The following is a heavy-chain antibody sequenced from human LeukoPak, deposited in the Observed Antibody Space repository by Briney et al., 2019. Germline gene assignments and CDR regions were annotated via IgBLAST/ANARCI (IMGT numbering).Heavy chain of an antibody. D-gene: IGHD3-22*01. Sequence: SETLSLTCTVSGGSISSYYWSWIRQPAGKGLESIGHISTSGSTNYNPSLKSRVTMSVDTSKNQFSLKLSSVTAADTAVYYCARGKHYYDSSGYPYYFDYWGQGTLVTVSS. CDR2: ISTSGST. CDR1: GGSISSYY. V-gene: IGHV4-4*07. CDR3: ARGKHYYDSSGYPYYFDY. J-gene: IGHJ4*02.